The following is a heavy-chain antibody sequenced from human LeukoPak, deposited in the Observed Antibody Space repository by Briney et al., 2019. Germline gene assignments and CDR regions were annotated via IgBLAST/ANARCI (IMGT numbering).Heavy chain of an antibody. Sequence: PSETLSLTCTVSGGSISNSRNYWAWIRQPPGRGLEWIGTIHYSGSTYYNASLKSRLIISIDTSKSQFSLTLSSVTAADTAVYYCARRRYGDYDYWGQGTLVTVSS. CDR3: ARRRYGDYDY. V-gene: IGHV4-39*07. CDR2: IHYSGST. CDR1: GGSISNSRNY. J-gene: IGHJ4*02. D-gene: IGHD4-17*01.